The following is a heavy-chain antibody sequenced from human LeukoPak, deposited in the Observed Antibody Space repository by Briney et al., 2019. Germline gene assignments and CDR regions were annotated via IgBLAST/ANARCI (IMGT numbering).Heavy chain of an antibody. D-gene: IGHD3-10*01. V-gene: IGHV4-4*07. J-gene: IGHJ6*02. CDR3: ARESITMVRGVLPWVYYYYGMDV. Sequence: SETLSLTCTVSGGSISSYYWSWIRQPAGKGLGWIGRIYTSGSTNYNPSLKSRVTMSVDTSKNQFSLKLSSVTAADTAVYYCARESITMVRGVLPWVYYYYGMDVWGQGTTVTVSS. CDR2: IYTSGST. CDR1: GGSISSYY.